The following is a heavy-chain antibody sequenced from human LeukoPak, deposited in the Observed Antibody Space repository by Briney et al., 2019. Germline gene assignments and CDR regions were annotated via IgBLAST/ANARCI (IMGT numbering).Heavy chain of an antibody. Sequence: PSETLSLTCTVSGGSVNSGGYYWSWNRQPPGKGLEWIGYIYYSGSTNYKSSLKSRVTISLDTSKNQFSLKLSSVTAADTAMFYCARTNWNGGYYFDYWGQGTLVTVSS. J-gene: IGHJ4*02. D-gene: IGHD1-1*01. CDR3: ARTNWNGGYYFDY. V-gene: IGHV4-61*08. CDR2: IYYSGST. CDR1: GGSVNSGGYY.